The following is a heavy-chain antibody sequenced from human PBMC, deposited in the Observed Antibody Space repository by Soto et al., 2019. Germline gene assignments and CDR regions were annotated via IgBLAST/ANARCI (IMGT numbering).Heavy chain of an antibody. D-gene: IGHD3-9*01. Sequence: EVQLVESGGGLVKPGGSLRLSCAASGFTFSNAWMSWVRQAPGKGLEWVGRIRSKTDGGTTDYAAPVKGRFTISRDDSKNTLYLQMNSLKTEDTAVYYCTTGYFDWLPIRIHYHYMDVWGKGTTVTVSS. J-gene: IGHJ6*03. CDR1: GFTFSNAW. V-gene: IGHV3-15*01. CDR2: IRSKTDGGTT. CDR3: TTGYFDWLPIRIHYHYMDV.